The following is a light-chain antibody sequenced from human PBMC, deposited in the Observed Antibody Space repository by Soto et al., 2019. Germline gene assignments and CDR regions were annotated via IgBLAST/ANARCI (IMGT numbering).Light chain of an antibody. CDR1: QSVSSN. CDR2: GAS. Sequence: EIVMTQSPATLSVSPGERATLSCRASQSVSSNLAWYQQKPGQAPRLLIYGASTRATGIPARFSGSGSGTEFTLTISSLQSEDFAVYHCQQYNNWRRSFGQGTKLEIK. V-gene: IGKV3-15*01. CDR3: QQYNNWRRS. J-gene: IGKJ2*01.